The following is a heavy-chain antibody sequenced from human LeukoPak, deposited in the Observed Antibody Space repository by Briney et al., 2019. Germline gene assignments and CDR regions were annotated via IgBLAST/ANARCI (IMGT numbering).Heavy chain of an antibody. J-gene: IGHJ5*02. D-gene: IGHD3-16*01. CDR3: ARLLVGGTNWFDP. CDR1: GFPFSDYW. V-gene: IGHV3-7*02. CDR2: ISRDGSEK. Sequence: GGSLRLSCAASGFPFSDYWMSWVRQAPGKGLEWVANISRDGSEKYYVDSVKGRFTISRDNAKNSLYLQMNSLRAEDTALYSCARLLVGGTNWFDPWGQGTLVTVSS.